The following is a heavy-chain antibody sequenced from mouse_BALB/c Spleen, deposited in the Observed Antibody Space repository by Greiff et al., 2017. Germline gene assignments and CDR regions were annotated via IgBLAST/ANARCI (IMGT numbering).Heavy chain of an antibody. Sequence: VKLQESGPGLVAPSQSLSITCTVSGFSLTSFGVHWVRQPPGKGLEWLGVIWAGGSTNYNSAFMSRLSISKDNSKSQVFLRMNSLQTDDTAMYYCARDSGYGDAMDYWGQGTSVTVSS. CDR1: GFSLTSFG. J-gene: IGHJ4*01. CDR2: IWAGGST. CDR3: ARDSGYGDAMDY. D-gene: IGHD1-2*01. V-gene: IGHV2-9*02.